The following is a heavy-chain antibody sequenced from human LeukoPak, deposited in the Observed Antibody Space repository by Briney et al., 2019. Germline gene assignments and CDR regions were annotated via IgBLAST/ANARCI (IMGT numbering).Heavy chain of an antibody. CDR1: GFTFSSYA. CDR2: ISGSGGST. Sequence: GGSLRLSCAASGFTFSSYAMSWVRQAPGKGLEWVSAISGSGGSTYYADSVKGRFTISRDNSKNTLYLQMNSLRAEDTAVYYCAKGVYSSSWYRGDYWGQGTLVTVSS. V-gene: IGHV3-23*01. CDR3: AKGVYSSSWYRGDY. D-gene: IGHD6-13*01. J-gene: IGHJ4*02.